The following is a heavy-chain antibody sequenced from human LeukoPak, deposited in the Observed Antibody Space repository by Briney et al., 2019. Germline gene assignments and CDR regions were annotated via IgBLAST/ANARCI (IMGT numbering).Heavy chain of an antibody. CDR1: GYTFTGYY. Sequence: ASVKVSCKASGYTFTGYYMHWVRQAPGQGLEWMGWINPNSGGTNYAQKFQGRVTMTRDTSISTAYMELSRLRPDDTAVHYCARDYCSGGSCYSWYYYYYMDVWGKGTTVTVSS. D-gene: IGHD2-15*01. CDR2: INPNSGGT. J-gene: IGHJ6*03. V-gene: IGHV1-2*02. CDR3: ARDYCSGGSCYSWYYYYYMDV.